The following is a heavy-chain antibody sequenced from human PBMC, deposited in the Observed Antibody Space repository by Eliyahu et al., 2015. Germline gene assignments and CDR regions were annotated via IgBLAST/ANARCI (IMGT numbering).Heavy chain of an antibody. CDR2: INHSGST. Sequence: QVQLQQWGAGLLKPSETLSLTCAVYGGSFSGYYWSWIRQPPGKGLEWIGEINHSGSTNYNPSLKSRVTISVDTSKNQFSLKLSSVTAADTAVYYCARGGRVRPNYYGSGSRWFDPWGQGTLVTVSS. CDR3: ARGGRVRPNYYGSGSRWFDP. V-gene: IGHV4-34*01. D-gene: IGHD3-10*01. J-gene: IGHJ5*02. CDR1: GGSFSGYY.